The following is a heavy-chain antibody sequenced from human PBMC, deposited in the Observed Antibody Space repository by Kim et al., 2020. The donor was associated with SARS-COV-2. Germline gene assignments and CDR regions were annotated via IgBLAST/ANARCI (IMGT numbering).Heavy chain of an antibody. D-gene: IGHD3-22*01. V-gene: IGHV3-30*02. CDR3: AKENYFDSSAYLGY. J-gene: IGHJ4*02. Sequence: ADAVKSRFTNSRDNSRNTLYLQINSLRAEDTAVYYCAKENYFDSSAYLGYWGQGTLVTVSS.